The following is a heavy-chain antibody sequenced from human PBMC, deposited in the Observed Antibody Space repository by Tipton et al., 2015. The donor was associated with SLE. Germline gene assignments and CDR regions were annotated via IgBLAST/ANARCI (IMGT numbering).Heavy chain of an antibody. Sequence: TLSLTCAVNGGSLSGYYWVWIRQPPEKGLEWIGEINHSGSTNYNPSLKSRVTISVDTSKNHFSLKLSSVTAADTAVYYCAREKGDAYPNLVAFDIWGQGTMVTVSS. V-gene: IGHV4-34*01. CDR1: GGSLSGYY. D-gene: IGHD3-16*01. J-gene: IGHJ3*02. CDR3: AREKGDAYPNLVAFDI. CDR2: INHSGST.